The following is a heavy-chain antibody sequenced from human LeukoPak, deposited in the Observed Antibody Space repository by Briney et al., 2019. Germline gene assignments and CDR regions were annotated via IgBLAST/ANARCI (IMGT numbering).Heavy chain of an antibody. J-gene: IGHJ5*02. D-gene: IGHD5-18*01. CDR2: IYYSGST. CDR3: ARHPTALVSYGFDP. Sequence: PSETLSPTCTVSGGSFSNYYWSWIRQPPGKGLEWIGYIYYSGSTNYNPSLKSRVTISVDTSKNQLSLNLSSVTAADTAVYYCARHPTALVSYGFDPWGQGTLVTVSS. V-gene: IGHV4-59*08. CDR1: GGSFSNYY.